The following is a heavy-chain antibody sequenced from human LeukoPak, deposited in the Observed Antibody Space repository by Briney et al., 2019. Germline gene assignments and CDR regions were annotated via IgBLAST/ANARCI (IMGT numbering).Heavy chain of an antibody. CDR3: ARAYDFWSGYFEGYGMDV. V-gene: IGHV3-74*01. D-gene: IGHD3-3*01. CDR1: GFTFSSYW. J-gene: IGHJ6*02. CDR2: INSDGSST. Sequence: GGSLRLSCAASGFTFSSYWMHWVRQAPGKGLVWVSRINSDGSSTGYADSVKGRFTISRDNAKNTLYLQMNSLRAEDTAVYYCARAYDFWSGYFEGYGMDVWGQGTTVTVSS.